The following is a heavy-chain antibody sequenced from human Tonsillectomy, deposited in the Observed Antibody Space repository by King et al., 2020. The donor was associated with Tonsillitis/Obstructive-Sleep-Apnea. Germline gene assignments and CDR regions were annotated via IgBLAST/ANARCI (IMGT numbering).Heavy chain of an antibody. CDR1: GFTFSSYA. CDR3: ARITDYYDSSGYHYTTPADLWDY. D-gene: IGHD3-22*01. Sequence: VQLVESGGGVVQPGRSLRLSFAASGFTFSSYAMHWVRQAPGKGLEWVAVISYDGSNKYYADSVKGRFTISRDNSKNTLYLQMNSLRAEDTAVYYCARITDYYDSSGYHYTTPADLWDYWGQGTLVTVSS. J-gene: IGHJ4*02. CDR2: ISYDGSNK. V-gene: IGHV3-30*04.